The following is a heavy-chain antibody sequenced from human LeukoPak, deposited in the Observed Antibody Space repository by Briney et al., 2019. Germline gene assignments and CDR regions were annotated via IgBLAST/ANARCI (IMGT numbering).Heavy chain of an antibody. J-gene: IGHJ5*02. V-gene: IGHV4-61*02. CDR3: ARESEGNFGLWRFDP. CDR2: IYASGST. D-gene: IGHD3-3*01. Sequence: SETLSLTCTVSGGSISCGNYYWSSIRQPAGKGLEWIGRIYASGSTNYNPSLKSRVTISVDTSKNQFSLKLSSVTAADTAVYYCARESEGNFGLWRFDPWGQGSLVTVSS. CDR1: GGSISCGNYY.